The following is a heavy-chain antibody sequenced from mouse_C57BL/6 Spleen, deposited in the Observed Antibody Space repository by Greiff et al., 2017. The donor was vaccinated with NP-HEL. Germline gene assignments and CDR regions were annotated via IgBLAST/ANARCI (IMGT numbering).Heavy chain of an antibody. Sequence: EVKLEESGGGLVQPGGSMKLSCVASGFTFSNYWMNWVRQSPEQGLEWVAQIRLKSDNYATQYAESVKGRFTISRDDSKSSVYLQMNNIRAEDTGMYYCTGHELTGTPFAYWGQGTLVTVSA. J-gene: IGHJ3*01. CDR2: IRLKSDNYAT. D-gene: IGHD4-1*01. CDR1: GFTFSNYW. V-gene: IGHV6-3*01. CDR3: TGHELTGTPFAY.